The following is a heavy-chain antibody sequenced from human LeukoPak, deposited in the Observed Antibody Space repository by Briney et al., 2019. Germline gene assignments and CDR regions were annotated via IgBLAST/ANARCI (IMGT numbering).Heavy chain of an antibody. CDR3: ARSYCSSTSCPEGFDY. J-gene: IGHJ4*02. CDR1: GGSISSYY. CDR2: IYYSGST. D-gene: IGHD2-2*01. V-gene: IGHV4-59*01. Sequence: KSSETLSLTCTVSGGSISSYYWSWIRQPPGKGLEWIGYIYYSGSTNYNPSLKSRVTISVDTSKNQFSLKLSSVTAADTAVYYCARSYCSSTSCPEGFDYWGQGTLVTVSS.